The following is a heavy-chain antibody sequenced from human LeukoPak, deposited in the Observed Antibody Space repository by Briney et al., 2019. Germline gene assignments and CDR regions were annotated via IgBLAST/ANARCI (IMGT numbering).Heavy chain of an antibody. CDR2: ISSDSTYI. CDR3: ARDYYGDYYFDF. Sequence: GGSLRLSCAASGFTFSSYSMNWVRQARGKGLEWVSSISSDSTYINYADSVKGRFTISRDNAKNSLYLQMNCLRDEDTAVYYCARDYYGDYYFDFWGQGALVTVSS. V-gene: IGHV3-21*01. D-gene: IGHD4-17*01. J-gene: IGHJ4*02. CDR1: GFTFSSYS.